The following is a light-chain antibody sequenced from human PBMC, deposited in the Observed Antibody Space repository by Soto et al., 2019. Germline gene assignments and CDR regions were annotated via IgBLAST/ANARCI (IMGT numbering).Light chain of an antibody. CDR3: QLYGSSPQT. CDR2: GVS. Sequence: IVLTQSPGTLSLSPGEGATLSCRASQPVNSGYLAWYQQKPGPAPRLLMYGVSTWDTGIPDRFSGSGAGTDFTLTISRLEPGDFAVYYCQLYGSSPQTFGQGTKVEFK. V-gene: IGKV3-20*01. J-gene: IGKJ1*01. CDR1: QPVNSGY.